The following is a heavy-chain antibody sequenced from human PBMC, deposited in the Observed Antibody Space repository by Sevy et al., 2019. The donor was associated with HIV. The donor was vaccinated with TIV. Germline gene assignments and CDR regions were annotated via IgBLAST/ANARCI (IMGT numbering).Heavy chain of an antibody. J-gene: IGHJ5*02. CDR2: IIPIFGTA. D-gene: IGHD3-10*01. CDR3: ARRSHYYGSGSRNWFDP. CDR1: GGTFSSYA. V-gene: IGHV1-69*13. Sequence: ASVKVSCKASGGTFSSYAISWVRQAPGQGLEWMGGIIPIFGTANYAQKFQGRVTITADESTSTAYMELSNLRSEDTAVYYCARRSHYYGSGSRNWFDPWGQGTLVTVSS.